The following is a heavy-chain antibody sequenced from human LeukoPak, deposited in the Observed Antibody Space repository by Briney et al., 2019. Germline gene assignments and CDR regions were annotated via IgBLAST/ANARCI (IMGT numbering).Heavy chain of an antibody. CDR2: INHSGST. Sequence: SETLSLTCAVYGGSFSGYYWSWIRQPPGKGLEWIGEINHSGSTNYNPSLKSRVTISVDTSEKQFSLRLSSVTAADTAVYYCARHIVVVPAAPYYFDYWGQGTLVTVSS. J-gene: IGHJ4*02. CDR1: GGSFSGYY. D-gene: IGHD2-2*01. V-gene: IGHV4-34*01. CDR3: ARHIVVVPAAPYYFDY.